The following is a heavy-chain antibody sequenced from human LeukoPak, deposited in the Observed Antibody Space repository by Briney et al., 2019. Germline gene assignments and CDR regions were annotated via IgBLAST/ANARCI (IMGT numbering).Heavy chain of an antibody. CDR3: ARDDPSPGYSSGWPYFDY. J-gene: IGHJ4*02. CDR1: GFTFSSYA. V-gene: IGHV3-21*01. CDR2: ISSSSSYI. Sequence: GGSLRLSCAASGFTFSSYAMNWVRQAPGKGLEWVSSISSSSSYIYYADSVKGRFTISRDNAKNSLYLQMNSLRAEDTAVYYCARDDPSPGYSSGWPYFDYWGQGTLVTVSS. D-gene: IGHD6-19*01.